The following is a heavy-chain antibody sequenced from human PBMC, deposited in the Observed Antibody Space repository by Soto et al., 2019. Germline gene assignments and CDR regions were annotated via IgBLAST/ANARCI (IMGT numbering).Heavy chain of an antibody. D-gene: IGHD6-19*01. CDR1: GFTFSSYA. J-gene: IGHJ4*02. Sequence: GGSLRLSCAASGFTFSSYAMHWVRQAPGKGLEWVAVISYDGSNKYYADSVKDRFTISSDNSKNTLYLQMNSLRAEDTAVYYCARERSSDRSFDYLGQGTLVTVPS. V-gene: IGHV3-30*04. CDR3: ARERSSDRSFDY. CDR2: ISYDGSNK.